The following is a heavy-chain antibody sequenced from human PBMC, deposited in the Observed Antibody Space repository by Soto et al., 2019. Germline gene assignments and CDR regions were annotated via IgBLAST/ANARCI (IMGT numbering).Heavy chain of an antibody. CDR3: ARKDYYDSGTYYLYY. D-gene: IGHD3-22*01. CDR2: INPANGDT. J-gene: IGHJ4*01. Sequence: ASVKVSCKTSGYTFNKYPIHWVRQAPGQGLEWMGWINPANGDTGYSQKFQDRVTISRDTSASTAYMELSSLRSEDTAVYYCARKDYYDSGTYYLYYRGQRTPVPVSS. V-gene: IGHV1-3*01. CDR1: GYTFNKYP.